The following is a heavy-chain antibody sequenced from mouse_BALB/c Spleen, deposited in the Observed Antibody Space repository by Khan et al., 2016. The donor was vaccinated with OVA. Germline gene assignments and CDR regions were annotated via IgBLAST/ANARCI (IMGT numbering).Heavy chain of an antibody. J-gene: IGHJ1*01. Sequence: EVQLQQSGTVLARPGASVKMSCKASGYSFTSYWMHWVKQRPGLGLEWIGAIYPGISDTRYNQKFKGKAKLTAGTSSSTAYIQISGLTSEDSAVYFCTRWATWFFDVWGAGTTVTVSS. D-gene: IGHD3-1*01. CDR2: IYPGISDT. CDR3: TRWATWFFDV. CDR1: GYSFTSYW. V-gene: IGHV1-5*01.